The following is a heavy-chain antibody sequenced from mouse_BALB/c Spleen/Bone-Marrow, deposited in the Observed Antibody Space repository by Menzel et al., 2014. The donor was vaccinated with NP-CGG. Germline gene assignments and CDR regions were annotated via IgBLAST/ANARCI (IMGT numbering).Heavy chain of an antibody. CDR1: GFTFTDYY. V-gene: IGHV7-3*02. J-gene: IGHJ2*01. D-gene: IGHD1-1*01. Sequence: EVKLMESGGGLVQPGGSLRLSCATSGFTFTDYYMNWVRQPPGKALEWLAFIRNKAYGYTTEYSASVKGRFTISRDNSQNILYLQMNTLRAEDSATYYCARDMGGLLFDSWGQGTTPSVSS. CDR2: IRNKAYGYTT. CDR3: ARDMGGLLFDS.